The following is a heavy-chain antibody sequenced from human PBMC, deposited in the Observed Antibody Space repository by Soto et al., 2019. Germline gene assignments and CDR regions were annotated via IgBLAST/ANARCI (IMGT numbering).Heavy chain of an antibody. CDR2: INAGNGNT. D-gene: IGHD2-15*01. Sequence: ASVKVSCKASGYTFTSYATHWVRQAPGQRLEWMGWINAGNGNTKYSQKFQGRVTITRDTSASTAYMELSSLRSEDTAVYYCARVVVAAPYAFDIWGQGTMVTVSS. CDR3: ARVVVAAPYAFDI. V-gene: IGHV1-3*01. J-gene: IGHJ3*02. CDR1: GYTFTSYA.